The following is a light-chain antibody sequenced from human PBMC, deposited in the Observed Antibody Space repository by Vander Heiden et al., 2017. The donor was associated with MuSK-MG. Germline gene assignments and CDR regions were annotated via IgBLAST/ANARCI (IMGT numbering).Light chain of an antibody. CDR1: QSVFSYSNNKNN. CDR3: HQYYNIPRT. Sequence: EIALTQSPDSLAVSLGERATIHCKYSQSVFSYSNNKNNLAWYQQKPGQPPKMLIYWASTRGVGVPDRFSGSGSGTEFTLTINSLQTADVASYYCHQYYNIPRTFGQGTKVEIK. V-gene: IGKV4-1*01. CDR2: WAS. J-gene: IGKJ1*01.